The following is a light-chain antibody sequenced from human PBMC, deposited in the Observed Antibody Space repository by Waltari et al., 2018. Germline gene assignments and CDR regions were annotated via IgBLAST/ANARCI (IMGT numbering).Light chain of an antibody. V-gene: IGLV7-43*01. J-gene: IGLJ3*02. CDR3: LLYSSGGQLRV. Sequence: QTVVTQEPSLTVSPGGTVTLTCASSTGAVTSRSYPNWFQQKPGQPPRALVYNTRNQSSVTPARFSVSLLAGQAALTLSDVHPEDVASYYCLLYSSGGQLRVFGGSTKLTVL. CDR2: NTR. CDR1: TGAVTSRSY.